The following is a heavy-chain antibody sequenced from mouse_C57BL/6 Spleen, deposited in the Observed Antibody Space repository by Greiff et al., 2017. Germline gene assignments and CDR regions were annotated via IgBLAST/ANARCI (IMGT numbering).Heavy chain of an antibody. CDR3: TRRGDYDFLYAMDY. Sequence: VQLQQPGAELVRPGSSVKLSCEASGYTFTSYWMDWVKQRPGQGLEWIGNIYPSDSETHYNQKFKDKATLTADKSSNTAYLQLSSLTSEDSAVYCCTRRGDYDFLYAMDYWGQGTSVTVSS. CDR2: IYPSDSET. J-gene: IGHJ4*01. V-gene: IGHV1-61*01. CDR1: GYTFTSYW. D-gene: IGHD2-4*01.